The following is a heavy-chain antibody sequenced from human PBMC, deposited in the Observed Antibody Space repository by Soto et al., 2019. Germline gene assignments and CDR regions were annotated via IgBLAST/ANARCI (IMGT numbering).Heavy chain of an antibody. V-gene: IGHV4-39*01. Sequence: QLQLQESGPGLVKPSETLSLTCTVSGGSISSSSYYWGWIRQPPGKGLEWIGSIYYSGSTYYNPSLKSXXTXSXXTSKNQFSLKLSSVTAADTAVYYCAGLLVGAKVDYWGQGTLVTVSS. CDR2: IYYSGST. CDR1: GGSISSSSYY. CDR3: AGLLVGAKVDY. D-gene: IGHD1-26*01. J-gene: IGHJ4*02.